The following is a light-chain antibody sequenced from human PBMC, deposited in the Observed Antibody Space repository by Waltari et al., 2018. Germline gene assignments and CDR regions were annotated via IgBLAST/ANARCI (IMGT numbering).Light chain of an antibody. J-gene: IGLJ3*02. V-gene: IGLV2-14*03. Sequence: QSALTQPASVSGSPGQSLTISCTGTSSDVGSYNSVSWYQDHPGQGPKVIIYDVSDRPAGVSARFSGSTSGNTASLTISGLQAEDEADYYCSSQSSNNVVLFGGGPKVTVL. CDR3: SSQSSNNVVL. CDR2: DVS. CDR1: SSDVGSYNS.